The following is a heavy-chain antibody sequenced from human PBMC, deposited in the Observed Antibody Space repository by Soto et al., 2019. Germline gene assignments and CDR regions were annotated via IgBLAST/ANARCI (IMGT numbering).Heavy chain of an antibody. Sequence: VQLVESGGGLVNPGGSLRLSCAASGFAFNVYSMNWVRQAPGKGLEWVSSINTNSAYISYADSVKGRFTISRDNSRNSLYLQIHNLRAEDTAVYYCAREALSTVPPSWGQGTLVTVSA. V-gene: IGHV3-21*01. CDR3: AREALSTVPPS. CDR2: INTNSAYI. J-gene: IGHJ4*02. CDR1: GFAFNVYS. D-gene: IGHD1-1*01.